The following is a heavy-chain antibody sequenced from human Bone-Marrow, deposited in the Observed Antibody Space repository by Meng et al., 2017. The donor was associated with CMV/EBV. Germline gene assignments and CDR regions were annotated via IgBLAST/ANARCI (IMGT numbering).Heavy chain of an antibody. J-gene: IGHJ5*02. V-gene: IGHV3-21*01. CDR2: ISSSSSYI. CDR1: GFTFSSYS. Sequence: GGSLRLSCAASGFTFSSYSMNWVRQAPGKGLEWVSSISSSSSYIYYADSVKGRFTISRDNAKNSLYLQMNSLRAEDTAVYYCARDVEVIVVVPAANSWVDPWGQGTLVTVSS. D-gene: IGHD2-2*01. CDR3: ARDVEVIVVVPAANSWVDP.